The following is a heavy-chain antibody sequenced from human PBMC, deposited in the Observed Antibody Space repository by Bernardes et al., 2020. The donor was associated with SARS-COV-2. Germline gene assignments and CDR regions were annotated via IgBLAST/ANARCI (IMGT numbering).Heavy chain of an antibody. CDR1: GGSISSGDYY. V-gene: IGHV4-30-4*01. J-gene: IGHJ6*02. CDR2: IYYSGST. D-gene: IGHD3-22*01. Sequence: SETLSLTCTVSGGSISSGDYYWSWIRQPPGKGLEWIGYIYYSGSTYYNPSLKSRVTISVDTSKNQFSLKRSSVTAADTAVYYCARDWYYYDSSGLYYYYSGMDVWGQGTTVTVSS. CDR3: ARDWYYYDSSGLYYYYSGMDV.